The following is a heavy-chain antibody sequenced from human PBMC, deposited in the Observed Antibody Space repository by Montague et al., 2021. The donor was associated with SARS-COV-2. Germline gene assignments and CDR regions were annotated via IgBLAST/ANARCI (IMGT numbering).Heavy chain of an antibody. Sequence: SETLSLTCAVYGGSFSDYYWTWIRQPPGKGLEWLGEVNHSGSINYNPSLKSRITISVDTSKNQFSLWLSSVTAADTAVYYCARGRVDTTMLLVVFTGAAHYFDSWGQGTLVSVSS. J-gene: IGHJ4*02. CDR1: GGSFSDYY. D-gene: IGHD3-22*01. CDR3: ARGRVDTTMLLVVFTGAAHYFDS. CDR2: VNHSGSI. V-gene: IGHV4-34*01.